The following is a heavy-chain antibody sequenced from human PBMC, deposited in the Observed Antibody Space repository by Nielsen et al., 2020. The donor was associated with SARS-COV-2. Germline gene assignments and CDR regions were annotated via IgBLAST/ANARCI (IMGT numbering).Heavy chain of an antibody. CDR3: AKFADDYFDY. CDR2: ISTDGRIE. J-gene: IGHJ4*02. CDR1: GFSFSRYD. V-gene: IGHV3-30*18. Sequence: GESLKISCEASGFSFSRYDMHWVRQAPGRGPEWLAVISTDGRIEYYADSVKGRLTISRDNSQNTLYLQINSLRLEDTAVYYCAKFADDYFDYWGQGTLVTVSS.